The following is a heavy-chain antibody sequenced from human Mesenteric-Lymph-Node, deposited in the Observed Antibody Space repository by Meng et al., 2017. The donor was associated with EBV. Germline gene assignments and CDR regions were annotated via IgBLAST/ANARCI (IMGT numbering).Heavy chain of an antibody. Sequence: VRIGAEVKKPGTSVGVSCEASGYTFVEYAIIWVRQAPGQSLEWMGWINTAKGHPTYAQAFTERFVLSLDTSVSTAYLEITDLKAEDTALYYCAKYSGSYSLAYWGQGTLVTVSS. D-gene: IGHD3-16*01. CDR1: GYTFVEYA. V-gene: IGHV7-4-1*02. CDR2: INTAKGHP. J-gene: IGHJ4*02. CDR3: AKYSGSYSLAY.